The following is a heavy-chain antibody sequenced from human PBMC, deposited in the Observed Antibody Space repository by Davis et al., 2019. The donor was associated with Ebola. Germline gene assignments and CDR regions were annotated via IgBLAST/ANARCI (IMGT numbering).Heavy chain of an antibody. CDR2: IRSKANSYAT. Sequence: GESLKISCAASGFTFSGSAMHWVRQASGEGLEWVGRIRSKANSYATAYAASVKGRFTISRDDSKNTAYLQMNSLKTEDTAVYYCTLSSQLVDYWGQGTLVTVSS. D-gene: IGHD3-16*02. CDR1: GFTFSGSA. CDR3: TLSSQLVDY. V-gene: IGHV3-73*01. J-gene: IGHJ4*02.